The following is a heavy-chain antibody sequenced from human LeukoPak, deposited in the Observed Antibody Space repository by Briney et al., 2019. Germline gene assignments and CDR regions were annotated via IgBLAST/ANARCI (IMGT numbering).Heavy chain of an antibody. D-gene: IGHD6-25*01. V-gene: IGHV4-39*01. CDR1: GGSVSTNNYY. CDR3: ARHELTGFSSAHWFDT. J-gene: IGHJ5*02. CDR2: IYYSGTT. Sequence: PSETLSLTCTVSGGSVSTNNYYWGWIRQSPGKGLEWIGRIYYSGTTYYNPSLKSPVTMSVDTSNNQIPLKLNSVTAADTGLYYCARHELTGFSSAHWFDTWGQGTLVTVSS.